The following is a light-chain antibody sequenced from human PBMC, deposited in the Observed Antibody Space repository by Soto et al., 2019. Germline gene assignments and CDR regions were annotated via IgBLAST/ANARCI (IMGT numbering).Light chain of an antibody. CDR2: DNS. V-gene: IGLV1-40*01. J-gene: IGLJ1*01. Sequence: QLVLTQPPSVSGAPGQRVTISCTGSSSNIGAGYDVHWYQQLPGTAPKLLIYDNSNRPSGVPDRFSGSKSGTSASLAITGLQAEDEADHYCQSFDSSLSAYVFGTGTKLTVL. CDR1: SSNIGAGYD. CDR3: QSFDSSLSAYV.